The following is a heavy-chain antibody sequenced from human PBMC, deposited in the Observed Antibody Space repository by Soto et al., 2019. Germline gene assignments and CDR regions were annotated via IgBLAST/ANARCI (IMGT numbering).Heavy chain of an antibody. CDR3: ARVHCSGGSCTLDY. CDR1: GYTFTSYD. V-gene: IGHV1-8*01. D-gene: IGHD2-15*01. Sequence: QVQLVQSGAEVKKPGASVKVSCKASGYTFTSYDINWVRQATGQGLEWMGWMNTNSGNTSYAQKFQGRVTMTRNTSISTAYMELSSLRSEDTAVYYCARVHCSGGSCTLDYWGQGTLVTVSS. J-gene: IGHJ4*02. CDR2: MNTNSGNT.